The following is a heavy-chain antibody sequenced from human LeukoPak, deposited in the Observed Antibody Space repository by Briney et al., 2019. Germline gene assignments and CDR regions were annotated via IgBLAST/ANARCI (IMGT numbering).Heavy chain of an antibody. CDR2: ISGSGGST. CDR1: GFTFSSYS. J-gene: IGHJ4*02. V-gene: IGHV3-23*01. CDR3: AKGGRGYSSSWYYFDY. D-gene: IGHD6-13*01. Sequence: PGGSLRLSCAASGFTFSSYSMNWVRQAPGKGLEWVSAISGSGGSTYYADSVKGRFTISRDNSKNTLYLQMNSLRAEDTAVYYCAKGGRGYSSSWYYFDYWGQGTLVTVSS.